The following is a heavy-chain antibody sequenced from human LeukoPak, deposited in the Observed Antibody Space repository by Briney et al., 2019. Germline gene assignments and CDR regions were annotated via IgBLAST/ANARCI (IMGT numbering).Heavy chain of an antibody. D-gene: IGHD4-23*01. CDR2: IDYSGST. J-gene: IGHJ4*02. CDR1: GGSISISSYA. CDR3: ARQRGNSRNFDN. Sequence: SPSETLPLTCTVSGGSISISSYASGWIRQPPGKGLEWIGSIDYSGSTYYNPSLKSRVTIFVDTSKSQFSLNLSCVTAADTAVYHCARQRGNSRNFDNWGQGTLVTVSS. V-gene: IGHV4-39*01.